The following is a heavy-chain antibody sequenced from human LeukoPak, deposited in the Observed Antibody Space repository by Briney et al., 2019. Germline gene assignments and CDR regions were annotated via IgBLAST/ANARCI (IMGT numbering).Heavy chain of an antibody. CDR1: GGSISSYY. Sequence: KPSETLSLTCTVSGGSISSYYWSWIRQPPGKGLEWIGYIYYSGSTNYNPSLKSRVTISVDTSKNQFSLKLSSVTAADTAVYYCARESGVRRRLDPWGQGTLVTVSS. V-gene: IGHV4-59*12. CDR3: ARESGVRRRLDP. D-gene: IGHD3-3*01. CDR2: IYYSGST. J-gene: IGHJ5*02.